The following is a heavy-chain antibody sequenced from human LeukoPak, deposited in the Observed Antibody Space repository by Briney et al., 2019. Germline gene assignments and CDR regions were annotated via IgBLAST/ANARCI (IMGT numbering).Heavy chain of an antibody. J-gene: IGHJ4*02. Sequence: EWVAKIKPDGSEKDHVDSVKGRFTISRDNAKNSLYLQLNSLRAEDTAVYYCARSRFYFDYWGQGTLVTVSS. CDR2: IKPDGSEK. CDR3: ARSRFYFDY. V-gene: IGHV3-7*01.